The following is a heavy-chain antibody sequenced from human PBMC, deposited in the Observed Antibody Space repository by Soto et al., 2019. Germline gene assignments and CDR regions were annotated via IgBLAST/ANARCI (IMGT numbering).Heavy chain of an antibody. V-gene: IGHV3-48*02. J-gene: IGHJ4*02. D-gene: IGHD5-18*01. CDR3: AREVRDTAVADFDY. Sequence: EVQLVESGGGLVQPGGSLRLSCAASGFTFSSYCMNWVRQAPGKGLEWLSYISSSISTMQYADSVKGRFTISRDNAKNSLYLQINSLRDEDTAVYYCAREVRDTAVADFDYWGQGTLVTVSS. CDR2: ISSSISTM. CDR1: GFTFSSYC.